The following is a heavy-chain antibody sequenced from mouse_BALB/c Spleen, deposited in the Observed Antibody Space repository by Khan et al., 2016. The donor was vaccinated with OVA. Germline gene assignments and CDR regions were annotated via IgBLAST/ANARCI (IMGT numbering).Heavy chain of an antibody. J-gene: IGHJ3*01. CDR2: INPYNDYT. CDR3: ARGGLGVQNWFAY. Sequence: EVQLVESGPELVKPGASVKMSCKASGYTFTSYDMYWVKQKPGQGLEWIGYINPYNDYTKFNEKFKGKATLTSDKSSSTAYMELSSLTSEDSAVYYCARGGLGVQNWFAYWGQGTLVTVSA. D-gene: IGHD3-1*01. V-gene: IGHV1S136*01. CDR1: GYTFTSYD.